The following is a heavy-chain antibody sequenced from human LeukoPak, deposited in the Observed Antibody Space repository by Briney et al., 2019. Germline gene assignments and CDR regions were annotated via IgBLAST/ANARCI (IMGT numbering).Heavy chain of an antibody. CDR2: IYSDGNT. CDR3: AGDTHSSSWYDH. J-gene: IGHJ5*02. Sequence: GGSLRLSCAASGFSVSNNYMNWGRQAPGKGLEWVSFIYSDGNTYYGDSVKGRFTLSRDSSRNTLYLQMNSLTVDDTAVYYCAGDTHSSSWYDHWGQGTLVTVSS. CDR1: GFSVSNNY. V-gene: IGHV3-53*01. D-gene: IGHD6-19*01.